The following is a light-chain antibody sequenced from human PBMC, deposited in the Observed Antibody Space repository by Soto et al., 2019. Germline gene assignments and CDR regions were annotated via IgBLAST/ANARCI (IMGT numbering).Light chain of an antibody. Sequence: DIQMTQSPSSLSASVGDRVTITCQASQDISNYLNWYQQKPGKAPKLLIYDASNLETGVPSRFSGSGSGTDFTFTISSLQPEDIATYHCQQHDNLPPLLTFGGGTKVEIK. J-gene: IGKJ4*01. CDR3: QQHDNLPPLLT. V-gene: IGKV1-33*01. CDR2: DAS. CDR1: QDISNY.